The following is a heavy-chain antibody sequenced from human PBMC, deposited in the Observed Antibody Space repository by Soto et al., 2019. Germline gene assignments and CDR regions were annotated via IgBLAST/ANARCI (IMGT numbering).Heavy chain of an antibody. CDR3: AKDIRSLPTDAFDI. CDR1: GLTLDDYA. Sequence: GGSLRLSCAASGLTLDDYAMHCVRLAPGSDMEWCSGISWTSGSIGYADSVWGRFTISRDNAKNTRYLKMNSLRAEESALYYCAKDIRSLPTDAFDIWAEGTMVTVSS. J-gene: IGHJ3*02. CDR2: ISWTSGSI. D-gene: IGHD4-17*01. V-gene: IGHV3-9*01.